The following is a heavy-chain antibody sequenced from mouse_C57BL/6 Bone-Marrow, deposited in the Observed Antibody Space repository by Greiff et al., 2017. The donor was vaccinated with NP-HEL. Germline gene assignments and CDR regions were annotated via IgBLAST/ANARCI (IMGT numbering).Heavy chain of an antibody. CDR2: ISNGGGST. Sequence: EVQLKESGGGLVQPGGSLKLSCAASGFTFSDYYMYWVRQTPEKRLEWVAYISNGGGSTYYPDTVKGRFTISRDNAKNTLYLQMSRLKSEDTAMYYCARLGLGTDYWGQGTTLTVSS. D-gene: IGHD3-1*01. V-gene: IGHV5-12*01. CDR1: GFTFSDYY. J-gene: IGHJ2*01. CDR3: ARLGLGTDY.